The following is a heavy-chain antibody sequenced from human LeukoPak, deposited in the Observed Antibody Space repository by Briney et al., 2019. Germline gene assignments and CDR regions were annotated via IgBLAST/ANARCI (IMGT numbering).Heavy chain of an antibody. CDR2: IYTSGST. V-gene: IGHV4-4*07. CDR1: GGSISSYY. D-gene: IGHD3-10*01. J-gene: IGHJ4*02. Sequence: SETLSLTCTVSGGSISSYYWSWIRQPAGKGLEWIGRIYTSGSTNYNPSLKSRVTMSVDTSKNQFSLKLTSVTAADTAVYYCARGTRGPLVRRITIFDYWGQGTLVTVSS. CDR3: ARGTRGPLVRRITIFDY.